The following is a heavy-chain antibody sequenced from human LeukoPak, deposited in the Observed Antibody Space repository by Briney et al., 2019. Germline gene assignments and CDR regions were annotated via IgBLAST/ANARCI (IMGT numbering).Heavy chain of an antibody. J-gene: IGHJ4*02. D-gene: IGHD6-19*01. CDR2: ISSSSSYI. CDR3: ATSYSSGWYYFDY. CDR1: GFTFSSYS. Sequence: TGGSLRLSCAASGFTFSSYSMNWVRQAPGKGLEWVSSISSSSSYIYYADSVKGRFTISRDNAKNSLYLQMNSLRAEDTAVYYCATSYSSGWYYFDYWGQGTLVTVSS. V-gene: IGHV3-21*01.